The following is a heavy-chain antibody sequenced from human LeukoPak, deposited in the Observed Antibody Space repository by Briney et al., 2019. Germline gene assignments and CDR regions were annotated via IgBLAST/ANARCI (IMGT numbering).Heavy chain of an antibody. Sequence: SETLSLTCAVYGGSFSGYYWSWIRQPPGKGLEWIGGINHSGSTNYNPSLKSRVTISVDTSKNQFSLKLSSVTAADTAVYYCARGRRLLALDYWGQGTLVTVSS. CDR1: GGSFSGYY. J-gene: IGHJ4*02. D-gene: IGHD2-15*01. CDR3: ARGRRLLALDY. CDR2: INHSGST. V-gene: IGHV4-34*01.